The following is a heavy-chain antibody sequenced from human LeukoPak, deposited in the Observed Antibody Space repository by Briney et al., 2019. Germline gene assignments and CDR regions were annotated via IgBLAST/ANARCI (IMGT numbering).Heavy chain of an antibody. V-gene: IGHV3-11*01. D-gene: IGHD5-18*01. CDR1: GFTFSDYY. CDR2: ISNSGSII. Sequence: PGGSLRLSCAASGFTFSDYYMFWIRQAPGKGLEWVSYISNSGSIIYYADSVKGRFTVSRDNAKDSLYLQMNSLRVEDTAVYYCARAVSADTAMVYFDYWGQGTLVTVSS. CDR3: ARAVSADTAMVYFDY. J-gene: IGHJ4*02.